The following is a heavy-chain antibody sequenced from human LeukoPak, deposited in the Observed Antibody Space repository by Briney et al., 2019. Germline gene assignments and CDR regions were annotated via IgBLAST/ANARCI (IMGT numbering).Heavy chain of an antibody. CDR1: GFTFSSYA. CDR3: AKVRAYYYYYGMDV. J-gene: IGHJ6*02. V-gene: IGHV3-23*01. Sequence: GGSLRLTCAASGFTFSSYAMSWVRQAPGKGLEWVSAISGSGGSTYYADSVKGRFTISRDNSKNTLYLQMNSLRAEDTAVYCCAKVRAYYYYYGMDVWGQGTTVTASS. CDR2: ISGSGGST.